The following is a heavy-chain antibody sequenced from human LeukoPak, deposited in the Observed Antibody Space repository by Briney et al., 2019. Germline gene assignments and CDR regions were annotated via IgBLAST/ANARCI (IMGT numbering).Heavy chain of an antibody. J-gene: IGHJ4*02. CDR1: GFTFSNYA. V-gene: IGHV3-23*01. D-gene: IGHD3-10*01. CDR3: AKDRVFRGAFFDY. Sequence: GGSLRLYCAASGFTFSNYAMNWVRQAPGKGLEWVSAISGSDGRTYYADSVKGRFTITRDNSKNTLYLQMNSLRAEDTAVFYCAKDRVFRGAFFDYWGQGTLVTVSS. CDR2: ISGSDGRT.